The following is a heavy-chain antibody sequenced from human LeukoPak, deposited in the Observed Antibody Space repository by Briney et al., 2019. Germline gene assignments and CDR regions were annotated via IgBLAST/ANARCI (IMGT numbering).Heavy chain of an antibody. CDR3: ARVPRGGYLYYFDY. D-gene: IGHD3-22*01. V-gene: IGHV4-39*01. CDR2: IYYSGST. Sequence: SETLSLTCTVSGGSISSSSYYWGWIRQPPGKGLEWIGSIYYSGSTYYNPSLKSRVTISVDTSKNQFSLKLSSVTAADTAVYYCARVPRGGYLYYFDYWGQGTLVTVSP. J-gene: IGHJ4*02. CDR1: GGSISSSSYY.